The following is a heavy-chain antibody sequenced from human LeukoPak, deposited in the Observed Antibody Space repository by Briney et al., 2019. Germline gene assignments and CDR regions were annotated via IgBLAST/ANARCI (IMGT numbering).Heavy chain of an antibody. CDR1: GFTFSDYY. CDR3: ARDRNTDFWSGYYTNYFDY. Sequence: PGGSLRLSCAATGFTFSDYYMSWIRQAPGKGLEWVSYISSSGSTIYYADSVKGRFTISRDNAKNSPYLQMNSLRAEDTAVYYCARDRNTDFWSGYYTNYFDYWGQGTLVTVSS. J-gene: IGHJ4*02. D-gene: IGHD3-3*01. V-gene: IGHV3-11*04. CDR2: ISSSGSTI.